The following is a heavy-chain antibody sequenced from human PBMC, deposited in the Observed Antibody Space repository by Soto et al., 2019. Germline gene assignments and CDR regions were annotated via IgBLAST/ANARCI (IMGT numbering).Heavy chain of an antibody. Sequence: PSETLSLTCTVSGGSISSSSYYWGWIRQPPGKGLEWIGSIYYSGSTYYNPSLKSRVTISVDTSKNQFSLKLSSVTAADTAVYYCAREAAAGTVAFWDYYYGMDVWGQGTTVTVSS. CDR3: AREAAAGTVAFWDYYYGMDV. CDR2: IYYSGST. J-gene: IGHJ6*02. D-gene: IGHD6-13*01. V-gene: IGHV4-39*01. CDR1: GGSISSSSYY.